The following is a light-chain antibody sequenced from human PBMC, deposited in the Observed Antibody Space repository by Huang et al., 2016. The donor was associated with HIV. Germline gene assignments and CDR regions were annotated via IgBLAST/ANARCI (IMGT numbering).Light chain of an antibody. CDR3: QQYSKWPPNT. J-gene: IGKJ2*01. V-gene: IGKV3-15*01. CDR1: QSVNSK. CDR2: GAS. Sequence: EIVMKQSPATLSLSHGERATLSCRASQSVNSKLAWYQQKPGQAPRLLIYGASTRATGVPGRFSGSGSGTEFTLTISSLQSEDFAVYYCQQYSKWPPNTFGQGTKLESK.